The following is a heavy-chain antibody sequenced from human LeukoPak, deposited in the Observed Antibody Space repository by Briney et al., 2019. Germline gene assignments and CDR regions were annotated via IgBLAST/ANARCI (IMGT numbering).Heavy chain of an antibody. Sequence: GGALRLSCAASRFTLNIYSIHGVRQAPGRGLEWLTFIRHDGSDKYYADSVRGRFTISRDNSKNTVSLQMNSLRGEDTAVYYCATDHAWGLNYWGQGTLVTVSS. D-gene: IGHD1-26*01. CDR3: ATDHAWGLNY. CDR2: IRHDGSDK. CDR1: RFTLNIYS. J-gene: IGHJ4*02. V-gene: IGHV3-30*02.